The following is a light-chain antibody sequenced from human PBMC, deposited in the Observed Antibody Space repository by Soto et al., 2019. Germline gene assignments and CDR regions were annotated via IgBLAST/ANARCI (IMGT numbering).Light chain of an antibody. CDR2: GAS. Sequence: ETVMTQSPATLSVSPGERATLSCRASQSVNSNLAWYQQKLGQAPRVLIYGASTRATGIPARFSGSGSGTEFTLSISSLQSEDFAVYYCQQYNSWPPITFGQGTRLEIK. CDR1: QSVNSN. J-gene: IGKJ5*01. V-gene: IGKV3-15*01. CDR3: QQYNSWPPIT.